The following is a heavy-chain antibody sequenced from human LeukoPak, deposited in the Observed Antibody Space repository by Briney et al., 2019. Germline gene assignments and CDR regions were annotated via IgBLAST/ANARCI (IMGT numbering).Heavy chain of an antibody. CDR1: GGSISSSSYY. V-gene: IGHV4-39*01. D-gene: IGHD1-26*01. CDR2: YSGST. Sequence: KSSETLSLTCTVSGGSISSSSYYWAWIRQPPGKGLEYIGSYSGSTYYNPSLKSRVTISVDTSKNQFSLKLSSVTAADSAVYYCARQAYSGRYPDAFDIWGQGTMVTVSS. J-gene: IGHJ3*02. CDR3: ARQAYSGRYPDAFDI.